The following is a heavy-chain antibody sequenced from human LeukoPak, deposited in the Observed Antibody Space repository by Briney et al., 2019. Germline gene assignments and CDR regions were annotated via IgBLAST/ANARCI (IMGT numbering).Heavy chain of an antibody. Sequence: PSETLSLTCTVSGASISSYFWSWIRQPPGKGLEWIGYISYSGSTDYNPSLKSRVTISADTSKNHFSLKLSSVTAADTAVYYCARGGYGDYTLDYWGQGTLVTVSS. D-gene: IGHD4-17*01. V-gene: IGHV4-59*01. J-gene: IGHJ4*02. CDR1: GASISSYF. CDR2: ISYSGST. CDR3: ARGGYGDYTLDY.